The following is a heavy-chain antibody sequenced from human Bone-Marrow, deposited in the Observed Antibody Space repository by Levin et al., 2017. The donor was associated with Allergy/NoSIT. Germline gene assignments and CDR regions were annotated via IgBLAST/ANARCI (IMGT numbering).Heavy chain of an antibody. CDR1: GFTFSNSW. Sequence: GASVKVFCAASGFTFSNSWMSWVRQAPGKGLEWVANIKEDGSEKYYVDSVKGRFTISRDNAKNSLFVQMNSLRVEDTAVYYCARDQFRRATIGARWFDPWGQGTLVTVSS. J-gene: IGHJ5*02. D-gene: IGHD5-24*01. V-gene: IGHV3-7*01. CDR3: ARDQFRRATIGARWFDP. CDR2: IKEDGSEK.